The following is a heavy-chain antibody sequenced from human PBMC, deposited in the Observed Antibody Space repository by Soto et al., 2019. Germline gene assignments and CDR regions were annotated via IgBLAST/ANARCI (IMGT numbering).Heavy chain of an antibody. Sequence: PGGSLRLSCAASGFTFNNYAMSWVRQAPGRGLEWVSIISPSGDSTYYADSVKGRFTISRDNSQNTVFLQMNSLRAEDTAIYFCAKVRLTDYLRYAPHLWGQGTLVTVSS. V-gene: IGHV3-23*01. J-gene: IGHJ3*01. CDR2: ISPSGDST. D-gene: IGHD2-8*01. CDR1: GFTFNNYA. CDR3: AKVRLTDYLRYAPHL.